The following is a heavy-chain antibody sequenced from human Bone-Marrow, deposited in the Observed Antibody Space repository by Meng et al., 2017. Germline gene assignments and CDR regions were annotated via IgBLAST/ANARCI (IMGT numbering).Heavy chain of an antibody. Sequence: EVQAVELGGGLVKPWGSLGFSCVASGLSFTDAWMSWVRQTPGKGLEWVGRIKRNSDGGTIDYAAPVKGRFTISRDDSKNTLYLQMDSLITEDTAVYFCATGAAAADHWGQGTLVTVSS. V-gene: IGHV3-15*01. CDR3: ATGAAAADH. CDR1: GLSFTDAW. J-gene: IGHJ4*02. D-gene: IGHD6-13*01. CDR2: IKRNSDGGTI.